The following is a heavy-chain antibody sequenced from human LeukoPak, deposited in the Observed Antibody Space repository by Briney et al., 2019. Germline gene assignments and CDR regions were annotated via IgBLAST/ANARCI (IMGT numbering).Heavy chain of an antibody. CDR3: AIAQNNHGYVYFGMDV. Sequence: GASVKVSCKASGDTFDSHALSWVRQAPGQGLEWMGAIIPMYGTSNYAQKFQGRVAIIADKSTSTAHMELNSLTSEDTAVYYCAIAQNNHGYVYFGMDVWGKGTTVTVSS. J-gene: IGHJ6*04. CDR2: IIPMYGTS. CDR1: GDTFDSHA. V-gene: IGHV1-69*06. D-gene: IGHD5-12*01.